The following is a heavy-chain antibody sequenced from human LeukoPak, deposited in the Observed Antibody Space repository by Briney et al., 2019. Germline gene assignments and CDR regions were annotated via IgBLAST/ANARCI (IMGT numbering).Heavy chain of an antibody. D-gene: IGHD6-19*01. V-gene: IGHV3-15*01. CDR3: TTGTRDSSPWYFDL. Sequence: GGSLRLSCAASGFTFSNAWMSWVRQAPGKGLEWVGRIKSKTDGGTTDYAAPVKGRFTISRDDSKNTLYLQMNSLKTEDTAVYYCTTGTRDSSPWYFDLWGRGTLVTVSS. CDR1: GFTFSNAW. J-gene: IGHJ2*01. CDR2: IKSKTDGGTT.